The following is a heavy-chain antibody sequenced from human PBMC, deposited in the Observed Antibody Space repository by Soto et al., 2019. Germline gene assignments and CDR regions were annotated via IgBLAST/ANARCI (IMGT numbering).Heavy chain of an antibody. J-gene: IGHJ3*01. CDR1: GGSFSGFY. CDR2: INHSGST. D-gene: IGHD3-22*01. V-gene: IGHV4-34*01. CDR3: AFDNSASALTYT. Sequence: SETLSLTCAVYGGSFSGFYWSWIRQPPGKGLEWIGEINHSGSTNYNPSLKSRVTMSVDTSKNQFSLKLSSVTAADTAVYYCAFDNSASALTYTGGQETMLTIS.